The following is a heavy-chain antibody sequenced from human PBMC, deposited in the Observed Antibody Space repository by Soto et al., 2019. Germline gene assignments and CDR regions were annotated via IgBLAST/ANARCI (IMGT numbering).Heavy chain of an antibody. V-gene: IGHV1-46*01. J-gene: IGHJ4*02. Sequence: GASVKVSCKASGYSITSHYMHWVRQALGQGLEWMGIINPSDGSTKYAQKFQGRVSMTGDTSASTVYMELSSLRSEDTAVYFCARHHVRSIPIEYWGKGILV. CDR1: GYSITSHY. CDR2: INPSDGST. CDR3: ARHHVRSIPIEY. D-gene: IGHD3-10*02.